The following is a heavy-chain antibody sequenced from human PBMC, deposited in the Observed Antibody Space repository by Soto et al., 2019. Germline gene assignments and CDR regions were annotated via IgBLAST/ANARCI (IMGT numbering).Heavy chain of an antibody. CDR1: GYTFTDYY. Sequence: ASVKVSCKASGYTFTDYYIHGVRQAPGQGLEWMGWMSPKSGGSSHAQQFQGRVTMTRDTSMSTTYMELSRLRSDDTAVYYCAREMRYCDSTSCDDFDFWGQGTLVTVSS. CDR3: AREMRYCDSTSCDDFDF. CDR2: MSPKSGGS. V-gene: IGHV1-2*02. D-gene: IGHD2-2*01. J-gene: IGHJ4*02.